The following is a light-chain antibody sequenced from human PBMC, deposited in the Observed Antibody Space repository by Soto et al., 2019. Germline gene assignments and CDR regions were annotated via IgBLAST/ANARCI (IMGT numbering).Light chain of an antibody. Sequence: DIVMTQSPDSLAVSLGERATINCKSSQSVFYSSENKNYLTWYQQRPGQPPKLLIYWASTRESGVPDRFSGSGSGTDFTLTISSLQAEDVAVYYCQQYYTTPYTFGQGTKLEIK. CDR1: QSVFYSSENKNY. CDR3: QQYYTTPYT. J-gene: IGKJ2*01. V-gene: IGKV4-1*01. CDR2: WAS.